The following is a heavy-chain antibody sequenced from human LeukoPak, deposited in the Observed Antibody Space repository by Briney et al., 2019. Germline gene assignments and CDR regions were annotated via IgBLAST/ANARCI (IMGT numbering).Heavy chain of an antibody. CDR1: GFTFSSYG. CDR2: ISYDGSNK. CDR3: AKDRSSDYFDY. V-gene: IGHV3-30*18. D-gene: IGHD6-19*01. Sequence: PGRSLRLSRAASGFTFSSYGMHWVRQAPGKGLEWVAVISYDGSNKYYADSVKGRFTISRDNSKNTLYLQMNSLRAEDTAVYYCAKDRSSDYFDYWGQGTLVTVSS. J-gene: IGHJ4*02.